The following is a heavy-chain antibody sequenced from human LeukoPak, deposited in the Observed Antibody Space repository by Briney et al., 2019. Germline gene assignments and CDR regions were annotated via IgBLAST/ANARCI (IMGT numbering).Heavy chain of an antibody. CDR3: ARDLDSTYYDSSVYPCYLYGMDV. CDR2: IIPMFGTT. D-gene: IGHD3-22*01. Sequence: SVKVSCKASGGIFRSYAISWMRQAPGQGLEWTGGIIPMFGTTNYAQKFQGRVTITADESTSTAYMELSSLRSEDTAVYFWARDLDSTYYDSSVYPCYLYGMDVWGQGTTVTVSS. J-gene: IGHJ6*02. V-gene: IGHV1-69*13. CDR1: GGIFRSYA.